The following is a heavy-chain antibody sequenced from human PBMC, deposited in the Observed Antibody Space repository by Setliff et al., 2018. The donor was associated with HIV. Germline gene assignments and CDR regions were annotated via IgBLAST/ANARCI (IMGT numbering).Heavy chain of an antibody. D-gene: IGHD3-16*01. CDR1: GYAFTSYG. CDR3: ARHGGEDNANPKGPFDS. V-gene: IGHV1-18*01. Sequence: ASVKVSCKASGYAFTSYGISWLRQAPGQGLEWMGWISGYNGDTHSTQKFQGRVTMTTDTSTNTAYMEGRSLRSDDTAVYYCARHGGEDNANPKGPFDSWGQGTQVTVSS. J-gene: IGHJ4*02. CDR2: ISGYNGDT.